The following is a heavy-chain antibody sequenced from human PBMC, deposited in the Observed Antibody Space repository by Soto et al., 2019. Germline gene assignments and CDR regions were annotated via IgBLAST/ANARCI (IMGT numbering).Heavy chain of an antibody. V-gene: IGHV4-39*01. CDR1: GGSINSSRYC. Sequence: SETLSLTCSVCGGSINSSRYCWRWVRQPPGKGLEWIGSIYYSGSTYYNPSLRSRVTISVDTSKNQFSLKLSSVTAADTAVFFCARHYSSGSRNWFDPWGQGTRVPVS. D-gene: IGHD6-19*01. J-gene: IGHJ5*02. CDR3: ARHYSSGSRNWFDP. CDR2: IYYSGST.